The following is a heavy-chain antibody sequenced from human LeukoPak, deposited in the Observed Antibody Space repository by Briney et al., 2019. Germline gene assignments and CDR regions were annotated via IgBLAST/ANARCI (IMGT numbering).Heavy chain of an antibody. J-gene: IGHJ3*02. CDR2: INPNSGGT. Sequence: EASVKVSCKASGYTFTGYYMHWVRQAPGQGLEWMGWINPNSGGTNYAQKFQGRVTMTRDTSISTAYMELSRLRSDDTAVYYCARGKYYYDSSGLGPDAFDIWGQGTMVTVSS. CDR3: ARGKYYYDSSGLGPDAFDI. CDR1: GYTFTGYY. D-gene: IGHD3-22*01. V-gene: IGHV1-2*02.